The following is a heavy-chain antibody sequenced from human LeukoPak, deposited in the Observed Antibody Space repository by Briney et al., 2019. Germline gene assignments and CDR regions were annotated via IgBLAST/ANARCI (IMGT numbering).Heavy chain of an antibody. CDR3: AELGITMIGGV. Sequence: GGTLRLSCAASGITFKNYGMSWVRQAPGKGLEWVANIKQDGSEIYYVDSVKGRFTISRDNTKNSLYLQMNSLRAEDTAVYYCAELGITMIGGVWGKGTTVTISS. D-gene: IGHD3-10*02. J-gene: IGHJ6*04. CDR2: IKQDGSEI. CDR1: GITFKNYG. V-gene: IGHV3-7*01.